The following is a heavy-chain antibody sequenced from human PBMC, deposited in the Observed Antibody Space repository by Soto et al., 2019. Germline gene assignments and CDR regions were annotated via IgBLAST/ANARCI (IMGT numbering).Heavy chain of an antibody. CDR2: ISAYNGNT. Sequence: AASVKVSCKASGYTFTSYGISWVRQAPGQGLEWMGWISAYNGNTNYAQKLQGRVTMTTDTSTSTAYMELRSLRSDDTAVYYCARRFGGNYYYYMDVWGKGTTVTVSS. CDR3: ARRFGGNYYYYMDV. D-gene: IGHD1-26*01. V-gene: IGHV1-18*01. J-gene: IGHJ6*03. CDR1: GYTFTSYG.